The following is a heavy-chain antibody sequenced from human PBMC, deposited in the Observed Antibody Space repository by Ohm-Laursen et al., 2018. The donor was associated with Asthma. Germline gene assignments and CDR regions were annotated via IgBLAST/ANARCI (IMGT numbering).Heavy chain of an antibody. D-gene: IGHD3-9*01. V-gene: IGHV3-30-3*01. J-gene: IGHJ1*01. CDR1: GFTFSSYA. CDR3: AKDPNILRYFDWLSFQH. Sequence: SLRLSCAASGFTFSSYAMHWVRQAPGKGLEWVAVISYDGSNKYYADSVKGRFTISRDNSKNTLYLQMNSLRAEDTAVYYCAKDPNILRYFDWLSFQHWGQGTLVTVSS. CDR2: ISYDGSNK.